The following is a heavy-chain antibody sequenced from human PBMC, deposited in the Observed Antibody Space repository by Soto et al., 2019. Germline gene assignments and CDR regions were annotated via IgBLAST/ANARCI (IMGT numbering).Heavy chain of an antibody. CDR2: ISNDGNNK. V-gene: IGHV3-30*03. J-gene: IGHJ6*02. CDR3: XXXXXXXSVTCSRCYGMDV. D-gene: IGHD2-2*01. CDR1: GLTFSNYG. Sequence: QVQLVESGGGVVQPGRSLRLSCAASGLTFSNYGMHWVRQAPGKGLEWVAIISNDGNNKYYADSVKGRFTISRDNSKNTLFLEMNSLRAEDTAVYXXXXXXXXXSVTCSRCYGMDVWGQGTTVTX.